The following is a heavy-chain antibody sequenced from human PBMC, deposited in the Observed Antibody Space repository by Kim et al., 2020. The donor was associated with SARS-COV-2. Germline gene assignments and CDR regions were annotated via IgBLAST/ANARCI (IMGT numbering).Heavy chain of an antibody. CDR2: NNSDGSDT. Sequence: GGSLRLSCAASGFPFSSYWIYWVRQAPGKGLVWVSLNNSDGSDTGYAYAVRGRFTMSIDSGKHMVYLEMSSLRAEDTAMYFCVKGGNYIYSLIDVWGQGT. CDR3: VKGGNYIYSLIDV. V-gene: IGHV3-74*01. D-gene: IGHD5-18*01. J-gene: IGHJ6*02. CDR1: GFPFSSYW.